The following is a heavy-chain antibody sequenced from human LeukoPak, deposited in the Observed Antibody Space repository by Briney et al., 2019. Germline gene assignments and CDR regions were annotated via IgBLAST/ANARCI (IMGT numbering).Heavy chain of an antibody. CDR3: ARHYGP. D-gene: IGHD3-16*01. Sequence: SGTLSLTCAISGASISSTNWWIWVRQPPGKGLEWIGSIYYSGSTYYNPSLKSRVTISVDTSKNQFSLKLNSVTATDTAVYYCARHYGPWGQGTLVTVSS. CDR2: IYYSGST. CDR1: GASISSTNW. V-gene: IGHV4-4*02. J-gene: IGHJ4*02.